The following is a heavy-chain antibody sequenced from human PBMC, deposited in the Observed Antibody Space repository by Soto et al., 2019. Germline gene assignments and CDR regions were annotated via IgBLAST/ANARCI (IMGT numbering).Heavy chain of an antibody. CDR1: GFTFSSYG. V-gene: IGHV3-30*18. Sequence: QVQLVESGGGVVQPGRSLRLSCAASGFTFSSYGMHWVRQAPGKGLEWVAVISYDGSNKYYADSVKGRFTISRDNSKNTLYLQMNSLRAEDTAVYYCAKDTRSPGGYFDYWGQGTLVTVSS. D-gene: IGHD3-16*01. J-gene: IGHJ4*02. CDR3: AKDTRSPGGYFDY. CDR2: ISYDGSNK.